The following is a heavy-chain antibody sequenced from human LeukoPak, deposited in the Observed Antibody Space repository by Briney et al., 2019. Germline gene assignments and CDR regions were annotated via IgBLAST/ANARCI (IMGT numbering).Heavy chain of an antibody. J-gene: IGHJ4*02. CDR2: IWYDGSNK. V-gene: IGHV3-33*06. D-gene: IGHD2-2*01. Sequence: GGSLRLSCAASGFTFSSYGMHWVRQAPGKGLEWVAVIWYDGSNKYYADSVKGRFIISRDNSKNTLYLQMNGLRADDTAVYYCAKGTAAVDYWGQGALVTVSS. CDR1: GFTFSSYG. CDR3: AKGTAAVDY.